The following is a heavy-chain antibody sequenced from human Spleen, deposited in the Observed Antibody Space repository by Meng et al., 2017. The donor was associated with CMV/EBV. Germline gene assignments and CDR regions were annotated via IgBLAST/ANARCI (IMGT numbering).Heavy chain of an antibody. Sequence: GESLKISCAASGFSFSTHNMNWVRQAPGKGLEWVSSIDISSTYKYYADSVKGRFTISSDDAKNSLYLQMNSLRADDTAVYYCARGPVGGTSGFDYWGQGTLVTVSS. V-gene: IGHV3-21*06. CDR1: GFSFSTHN. CDR3: ARGPVGGTSGFDY. CDR2: IDISSTYK. J-gene: IGHJ4*02. D-gene: IGHD3-10*01.